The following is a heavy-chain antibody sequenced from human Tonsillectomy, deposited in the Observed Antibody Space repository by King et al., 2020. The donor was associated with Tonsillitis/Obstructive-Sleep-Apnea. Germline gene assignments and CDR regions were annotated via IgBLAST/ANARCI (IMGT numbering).Heavy chain of an antibody. CDR3: ARRLDTGTHYYYYTDG. Sequence: QLQESGPGLVKPSETLSLTCTVSGGSISSSSYYWGWIRQPPGKGLEWIGSYYYSGTTYYNPSLKSRVTISVDTSKNPFSLKLSTVTAADTAVYYCARRLDTGTHYYYYTDGWGKRTTLTVSS. CDR2: YYYSGTT. CDR1: GGSISSSSYY. V-gene: IGHV4-39*01. J-gene: IGHJ6*03. D-gene: IGHD1-14*01.